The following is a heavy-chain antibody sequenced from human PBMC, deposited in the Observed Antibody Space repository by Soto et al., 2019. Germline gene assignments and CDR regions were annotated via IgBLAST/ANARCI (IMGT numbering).Heavy chain of an antibody. V-gene: IGHV3-30-3*01. CDR3: ARDAPTTVTYYFDY. Sequence: SLRLSCAASGFTFSSYAMHWVRQAPGKGLEWVAVISYDGSNKYYADSVKGRFTISRDNSKNTLYLQMNSLGAEDTAVYYCARDAPTTVTYYFDYWGQGTLVTVSS. J-gene: IGHJ4*02. CDR2: ISYDGSNK. D-gene: IGHD4-17*01. CDR1: GFTFSSYA.